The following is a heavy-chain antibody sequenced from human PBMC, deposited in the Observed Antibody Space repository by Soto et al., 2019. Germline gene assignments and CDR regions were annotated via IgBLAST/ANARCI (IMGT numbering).Heavy chain of an antibody. J-gene: IGHJ6*03. V-gene: IGHV4-39*01. CDR2: IYYSGST. CDR1: GGSISSSNYY. Sequence: SETLCLTCTVSGGSISSSNYYGGWIRQPPGKGLEWIGSIYYSGSTYYNPSLKSRVTISVDTSKNQFSLKLSSVIAADTAVYYCARHSASSWSYYYYMDVWGKGTTVTVSS. CDR3: ARHSASSWSYYYYMDV. D-gene: IGHD3-3*01.